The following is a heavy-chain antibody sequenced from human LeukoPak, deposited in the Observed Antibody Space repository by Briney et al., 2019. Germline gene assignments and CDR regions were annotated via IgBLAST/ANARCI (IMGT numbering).Heavy chain of an antibody. CDR2: IYTSGST. D-gene: IGHD6-13*01. V-gene: IGHV4-4*07. CDR1: GGSISSYY. Sequence: SETLSLTCTVSGGSISSYYWSWIRQPAGKGLEWIGRIYTSGSTNYNPSLESRVTMSVDTSKNQFSLKLSSVTAADTAVYYCARDRLIAAAGSNWFDPWGQGTLVTVSS. J-gene: IGHJ5*02. CDR3: ARDRLIAAAGSNWFDP.